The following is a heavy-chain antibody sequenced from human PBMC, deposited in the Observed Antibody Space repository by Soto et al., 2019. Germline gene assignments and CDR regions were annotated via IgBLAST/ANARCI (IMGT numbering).Heavy chain of an antibody. J-gene: IGHJ4*02. D-gene: IGHD3-22*01. CDR2: ISAYNGNT. CDR1: GYTFTSYG. CDR3: ARGLSPLRYYDSSRYPDY. Sequence: ASVKVSCKASGYTFTSYGISWVRQAPGQGLEWMGWISAYNGNTNYAQKLQGRVTMTTDTSTSTAYMERRSLRSDDTAVYYCARGLSPLRYYDSSRYPDYWGQGTLVTVSS. V-gene: IGHV1-18*01.